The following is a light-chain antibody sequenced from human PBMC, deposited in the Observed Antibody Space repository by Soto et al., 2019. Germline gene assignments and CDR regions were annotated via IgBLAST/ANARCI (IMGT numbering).Light chain of an antibody. Sequence: QSVLTQPASVSGSPGQSITISCTGTSSDVGSYNFVSWYQHHPGKAPKLIIFDVNNRPSGISNRFSGSKSDNTASLTISGLQAEDEADYYCTSYTNSGTYILGTGTKVTVL. J-gene: IGLJ1*01. CDR2: DVN. CDR3: TSYTNSGTYI. CDR1: SSDVGSYNF. V-gene: IGLV2-14*03.